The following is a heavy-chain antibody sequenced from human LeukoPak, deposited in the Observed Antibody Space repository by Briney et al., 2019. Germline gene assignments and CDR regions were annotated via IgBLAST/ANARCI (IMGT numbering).Heavy chain of an antibody. Sequence: ASVKVSCKASGDTFSSYAISWVRQAPGQGLEWMGGIIPIFGTANYAQKFQGRVTITADESTSTAYMELSSLRSEDTAVYYCARGQYYYDSSGYSDYWGQGTLVTVSS. CDR1: GDTFSSYA. CDR3: ARGQYYYDSSGYSDY. D-gene: IGHD3-22*01. V-gene: IGHV1-69*13. J-gene: IGHJ4*02. CDR2: IIPIFGTA.